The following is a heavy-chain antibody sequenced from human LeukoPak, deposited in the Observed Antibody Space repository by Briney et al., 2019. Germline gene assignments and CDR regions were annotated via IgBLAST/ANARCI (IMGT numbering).Heavy chain of an antibody. V-gene: IGHV4-39*01. Sequence: SETLSLTCNVSGGSISSSSYYWGWIRQPPGKGLEWIGSMYYSGSSYYNPSLKSRVTISVDTSKNQFSLKLSSVTAADTAVYYCARQYSGYLRDWFDPWGQGTLVTVSS. D-gene: IGHD5-12*01. CDR2: MYYSGSS. CDR1: GGSISSSSYY. J-gene: IGHJ5*02. CDR3: ARQYSGYLRDWFDP.